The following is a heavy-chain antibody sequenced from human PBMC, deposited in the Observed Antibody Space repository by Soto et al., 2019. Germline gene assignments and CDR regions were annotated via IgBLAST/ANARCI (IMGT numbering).Heavy chain of an antibody. J-gene: IGHJ4*02. CDR2: FSAGGRA. V-gene: IGHV3-23*01. Sequence: VQLLESGGAFVQPGGSLRLSCAASGFSINNYAVSWVRQAPGKGLEWVSTFSAGGRAYYADSVRGRFSVVRDRSQNTVDLQISVLRPEDSAVYYCAKESMPEHYDDTLFDYWCQGTRVTVSS. CDR3: AKESMPEHYDDTLFDY. CDR1: GFSINNYA. D-gene: IGHD4-17*01.